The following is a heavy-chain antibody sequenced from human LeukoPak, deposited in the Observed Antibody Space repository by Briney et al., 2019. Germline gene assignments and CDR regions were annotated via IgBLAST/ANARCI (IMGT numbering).Heavy chain of an antibody. CDR1: GGSISSYY. Sequence: SETLSLTCTVSGGSISSYYWSWIRQPPGKGLEWIGYIYYSGSTNYNPSLKSRVTISVDTSKNQFSLKLSSVTAADTAVYYCARGDDYGGNCFDYRGQGTLVTVSS. D-gene: IGHD4-23*01. CDR2: IYYSGST. CDR3: ARGDDYGGNCFDY. V-gene: IGHV4-59*08. J-gene: IGHJ4*02.